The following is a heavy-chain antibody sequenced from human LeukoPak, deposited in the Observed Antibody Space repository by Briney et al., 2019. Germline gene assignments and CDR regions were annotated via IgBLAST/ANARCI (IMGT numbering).Heavy chain of an antibody. D-gene: IGHD2-15*01. CDR1: GFTFSSYS. J-gene: IGHJ4*02. Sequence: GGSLRLSCAASGFTFSSYSMNWVRQAPGKGLEWVSYISSSSSTIYYADSVKGRFTISRDNARNSLYLQMNSLRAEDTAVYYCATIKRYDTGRSASVGIDHWGQGTLVTVSS. V-gene: IGHV3-48*04. CDR3: ATIKRYDTGRSASVGIDH. CDR2: ISSSSSTI.